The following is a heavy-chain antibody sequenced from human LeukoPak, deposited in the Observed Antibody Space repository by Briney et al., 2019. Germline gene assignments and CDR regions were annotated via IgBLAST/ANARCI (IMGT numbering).Heavy chain of an antibody. CDR2: IYYNGST. CDR1: GGSISSYY. J-gene: IGHJ4*02. V-gene: IGHV4-59*08. CDR3: ARSPRGRTYYFDY. Sequence: SETLSLTCTVSGGSISSYYWSWIRQPPGKGLEWIGYIYYNGSTNYNPSLKSRVTISVDTSKNQFSLKLSSVTAADTAVYYCARSPRGRTYYFDYWGQGTLVTVSS.